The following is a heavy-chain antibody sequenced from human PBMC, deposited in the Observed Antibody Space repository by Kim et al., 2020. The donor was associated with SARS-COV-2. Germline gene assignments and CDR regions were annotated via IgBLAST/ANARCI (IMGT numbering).Heavy chain of an antibody. V-gene: IGHV4-39*01. Sequence: SLKSRVTISVDTSKNQFSLKLSSVTAADTAVYYCARRGEEGSGWYATYDYWGQGTLVTVSS. D-gene: IGHD6-19*01. J-gene: IGHJ4*02. CDR3: ARRGEEGSGWYATYDY.